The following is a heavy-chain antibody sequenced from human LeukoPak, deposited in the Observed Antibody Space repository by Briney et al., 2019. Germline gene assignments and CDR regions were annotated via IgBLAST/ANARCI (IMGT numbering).Heavy chain of an antibody. Sequence: GGSLRLSCAASGFTFSSYAMSWVRQAPGKGLEWVSAISGSGGSTYYADSVKGRFTISRDNSKNTLYLQMNSLRAEDTAVYYCAKIRLRHYYDSSGYEFDYWGQGTLVTVSS. CDR2: ISGSGGST. J-gene: IGHJ4*02. V-gene: IGHV3-23*01. CDR1: GFTFSSYA. D-gene: IGHD3-22*01. CDR3: AKIRLRHYYDSSGYEFDY.